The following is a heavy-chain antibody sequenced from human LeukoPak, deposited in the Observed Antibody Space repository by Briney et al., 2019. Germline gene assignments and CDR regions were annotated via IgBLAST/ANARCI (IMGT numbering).Heavy chain of an antibody. CDR2: MSYDGSNK. J-gene: IGHJ5*02. V-gene: IGHV3-30*18. CDR3: AKERGTTTWFDS. Sequence: GGPLRLSCTASEFIFSSYGRHWVRQAPAMGLKWVAVMSYDGSNKFYADSVKGRFTISRDNSKNTLYLQMNSLRVDDTAVYYCAKERGTTTWFDSWGQGTLVTVSS. CDR1: EFIFSSYG. D-gene: IGHD2-2*01.